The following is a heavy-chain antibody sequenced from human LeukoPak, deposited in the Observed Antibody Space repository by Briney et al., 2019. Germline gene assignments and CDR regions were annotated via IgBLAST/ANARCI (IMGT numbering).Heavy chain of an antibody. Sequence: GGSLRLSCAASGFTFNTYAMTWVRQAPGKGLEWVSTISTSGGSTYYADSVKGRFTISRDNSKNTLYLQLNSLRAEDTAVYYCAKIYYYDSSGYYYFDQWGQGTLVTVSS. CDR3: AKIYYYDSSGYYYFDQ. CDR2: ISTSGGST. J-gene: IGHJ4*02. CDR1: GFTFNTYA. V-gene: IGHV3-23*01. D-gene: IGHD3-22*01.